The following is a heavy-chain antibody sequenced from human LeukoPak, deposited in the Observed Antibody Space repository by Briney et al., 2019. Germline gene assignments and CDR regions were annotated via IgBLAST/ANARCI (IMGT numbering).Heavy chain of an antibody. J-gene: IGHJ6*04. V-gene: IGHV3-21*04. Sequence: GGSLRLSCAASGFTFSNYSMNWVRQAPGKGLEWVSSISSSSSYIYYADSLKGRFTFSRDNSKNTLYLQMNNLRAEDTAVYYCARDGSSGRGYYYYYGMDVWGEGTTVTVSS. D-gene: IGHD1-26*01. CDR3: ARDGSSGRGYYYYYGMDV. CDR2: ISSSSSYI. CDR1: GFTFSNYS.